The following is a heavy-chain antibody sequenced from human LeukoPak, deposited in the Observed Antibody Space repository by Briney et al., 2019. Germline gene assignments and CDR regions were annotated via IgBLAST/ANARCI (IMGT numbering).Heavy chain of an antibody. CDR1: GFTFSSYA. CDR2: ISGSGGST. Sequence: GGSLRLSCAASGFTFSSYAMSWVRQAPGKGLEWVSAISGSGGSTYYADSVKGRFTISRDISNNTLYLQMSSLRVEDTAIYYCARDHWQWLEDYYAMDVWGQGTTVTVSS. V-gene: IGHV3-23*01. J-gene: IGHJ6*02. CDR3: ARDHWQWLEDYYAMDV. D-gene: IGHD6-19*01.